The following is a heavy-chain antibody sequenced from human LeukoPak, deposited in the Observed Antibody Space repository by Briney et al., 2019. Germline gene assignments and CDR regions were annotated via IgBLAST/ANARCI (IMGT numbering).Heavy chain of an antibody. CDR1: GFTFSSYW. D-gene: IGHD6-19*01. CDR3: ARVIAVPGTPYDYYYMDV. CDR2: IKQDGSEK. V-gene: IGHV3-7*02. J-gene: IGHJ6*03. Sequence: GGSLRLSCAASGFTFSSYWMSWVRQAPGKGLEWVANIKQDGSEKYYVDSVKGRFTISRDNAKNSLYLRLSSLRVGDTAVYSCARVIAVPGTPYDYYYMDVWGKGATVTVSS.